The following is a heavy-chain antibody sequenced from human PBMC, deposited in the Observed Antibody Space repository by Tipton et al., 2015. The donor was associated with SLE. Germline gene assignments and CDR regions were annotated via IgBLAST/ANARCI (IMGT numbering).Heavy chain of an antibody. CDR2: ISSSGSTI. V-gene: IGHV3-48*03. CDR3: VRIGSEAFDI. D-gene: IGHD1-26*01. J-gene: IGHJ3*02. CDR1: GFTFSSYE. Sequence: SLRVSCAASGFTFSSYEVNWVRQALGKGLEWVSYISSSGSTIYYADTVKGLFTISIDNAKNSLYLQINSLRAEDTAVYYCVRIGSEAFDIWGQGTMVTVSS.